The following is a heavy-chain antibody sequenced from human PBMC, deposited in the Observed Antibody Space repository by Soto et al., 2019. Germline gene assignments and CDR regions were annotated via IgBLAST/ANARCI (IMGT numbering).Heavy chain of an antibody. D-gene: IGHD3-22*01. Sequence: QVQLVESGGGVVQPGRSLRLSCAASGFTFSSYGMHWVRRAPGKGLEWVAVIWYDGSNKYYADSVKGRFTISRDNSKNTLYLQMNSLRAEDTAVYYCARGGYYYDSSGYYYDGDAFDLWGQGTMVTVSS. CDR1: GFTFSSYG. V-gene: IGHV3-33*01. CDR3: ARGGYYYDSSGYYYDGDAFDL. CDR2: IWYDGSNK. J-gene: IGHJ3*01.